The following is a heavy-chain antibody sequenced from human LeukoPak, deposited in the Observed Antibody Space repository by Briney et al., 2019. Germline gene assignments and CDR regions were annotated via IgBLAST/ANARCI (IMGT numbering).Heavy chain of an antibody. CDR1: GFTFSNYG. CDR2: ISSDGSNK. J-gene: IGHJ6*02. V-gene: IGHV3-30*18. D-gene: IGHD3-22*01. CDR3: AKDVWDSSGSYFYYYYGMDV. Sequence: PGGSLRLSCAASGFTFSNYGIHWVRQAPGKGLEWVAVISSDGSNKYYADSVKGRFTISRDNSKNTLYLQMNSLRAEDTAVYYCAKDVWDSSGSYFYYYYGMDVWGQGTTVTVSS.